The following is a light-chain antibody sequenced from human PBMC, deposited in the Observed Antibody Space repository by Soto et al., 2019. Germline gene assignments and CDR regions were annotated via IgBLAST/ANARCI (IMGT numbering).Light chain of an antibody. CDR2: GAS. J-gene: IGKJ1*01. Sequence: EFVLTQSPGTLSLSPGERATLSCRASQSVSSSYFAWYQQKPGQAPRLLIYGASSRATGIPDRFSGSGSGTDFTLTIGRLEPEDFAVYYCQQYGSSPWTFGQGTKVEIK. V-gene: IGKV3-20*01. CDR3: QQYGSSPWT. CDR1: QSVSSSY.